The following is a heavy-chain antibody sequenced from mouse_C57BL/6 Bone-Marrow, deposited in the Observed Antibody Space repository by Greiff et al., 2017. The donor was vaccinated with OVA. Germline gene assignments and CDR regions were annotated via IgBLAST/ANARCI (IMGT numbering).Heavy chain of an antibody. Sequence: EVKLQESGPELVKPGDSVKISCKASGYSFTGYFMNWVMQSHGKSLEWIGRINPYNGDTFYNQKFKGKATLTVDKSSSTAHMELLSLTSEDSAVYYCARVGSNYDPYWYFDVWGTGTTVTVSS. D-gene: IGHD2-5*01. CDR1: GYSFTGYF. J-gene: IGHJ1*03. CDR3: ARVGSNYDPYWYFDV. V-gene: IGHV1-20*01. CDR2: INPYNGDT.